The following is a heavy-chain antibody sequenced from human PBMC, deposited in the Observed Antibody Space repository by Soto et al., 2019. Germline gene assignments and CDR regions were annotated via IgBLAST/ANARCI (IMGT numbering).Heavy chain of an antibody. D-gene: IGHD7-27*01. CDR1: GDSISNLDYF. V-gene: IGHV4-30-4*01. CDR2: IYKSATT. J-gene: IGHJ5*01. CDR3: ARGRYCLTGRCFPNWFDS. Sequence: SETLSLTCSVSGDSISNLDYFWAWIRKPPGQALEYIGYIYKSATTYYNPSFESRVAISVDTSKSQFSLNVTSVTAADTAVYFCARGRYCLTGRCFPNWFDSWGQGALVTVSS.